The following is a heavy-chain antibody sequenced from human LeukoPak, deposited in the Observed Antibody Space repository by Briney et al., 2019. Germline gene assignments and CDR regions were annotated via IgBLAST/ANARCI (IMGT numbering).Heavy chain of an antibody. D-gene: IGHD4-17*01. Sequence: SETLSLTCTVSGGSISSSSYYWGWIRQPPGKGLEWIGSIYYSGSTYYNPSLKSRVTISVDTSKNQFSLKLSSVTAADTAVYYCARLCPLKRTTVTTDGYYFDYWGQGTLVTVSS. CDR3: ARLCPLKRTTVTTDGYYFDY. J-gene: IGHJ4*02. CDR1: GGSISSSSYY. CDR2: IYYSGST. V-gene: IGHV4-39*01.